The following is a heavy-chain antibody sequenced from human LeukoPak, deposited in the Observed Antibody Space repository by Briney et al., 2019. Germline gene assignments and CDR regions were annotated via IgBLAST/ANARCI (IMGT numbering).Heavy chain of an antibody. Sequence: GGSLRLSCAASGFTFSSHWMSWVRQAPGKGLEWVANIKKDGSEKYYVDSVKGRFTISRDNAKNSLYLQMNSLRAEDTAVYYCAELGITMIGGVWGKGTTVTISS. CDR3: AELGITMIGGV. D-gene: IGHD3-10*02. V-gene: IGHV3-7*01. CDR2: IKKDGSEK. J-gene: IGHJ6*04. CDR1: GFTFSSHW.